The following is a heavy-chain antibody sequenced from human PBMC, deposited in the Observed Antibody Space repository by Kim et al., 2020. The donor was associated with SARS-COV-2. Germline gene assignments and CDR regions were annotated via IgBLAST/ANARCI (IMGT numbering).Heavy chain of an antibody. J-gene: IGHJ5*01. CDR3: ARLGGDGSNGRNIDS. CDR1: GFTFSYYG. D-gene: IGHD3-16*01. CDR2: IWYDGSNK. Sequence: GGSLRLSCAASGFTFSYYGMHWVRQAPGKGLEWVAVIWYDGSNKYYGDSVKGRFTISRDNSKNTLYLQVNSLRAEDTAVYYCARLGGDGSNGRNIDSWG. V-gene: IGHV3-33*01.